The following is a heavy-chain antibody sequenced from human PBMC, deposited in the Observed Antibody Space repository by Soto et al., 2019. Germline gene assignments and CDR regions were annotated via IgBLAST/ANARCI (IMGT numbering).Heavy chain of an antibody. CDR1: GFTLSSYA. J-gene: IGHJ4*02. CDR2: ISGSGGST. V-gene: IGHV3-23*01. Sequence: PGGSLRLSCATSGFTLSSYAMSWVRQAPGKGLEWVSGISGSGGSTYDVDSVKGRFTISRDTSKNTLYLQMNSLRAEDTAVYYCAKDLLPYYYDSRGYHPFDYWGQGTLVTVSS. CDR3: AKDLLPYYYDSRGYHPFDY. D-gene: IGHD3-22*01.